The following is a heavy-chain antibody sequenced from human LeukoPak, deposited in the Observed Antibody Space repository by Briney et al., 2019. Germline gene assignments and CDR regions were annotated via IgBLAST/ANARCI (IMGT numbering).Heavy chain of an antibody. CDR1: GFNFNKYA. V-gene: IGHV3-23*01. J-gene: IGHJ4*02. D-gene: IGHD1-1*01. Sequence: GGPLRLSCAASGFNFNKYAMSWVRQTPGKGLEWVSTITTTAGGTYYADSVKGRFTISRDNSKNTLYLQMNSLRAEDTALYYCAREKEATGFFDYWGQGTLVTVSS. CDR2: ITTTAGGT. CDR3: AREKEATGFFDY.